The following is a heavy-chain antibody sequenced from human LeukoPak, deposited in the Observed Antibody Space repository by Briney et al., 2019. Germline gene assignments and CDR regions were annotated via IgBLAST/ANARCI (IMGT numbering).Heavy chain of an antibody. D-gene: IGHD5-12*01. CDR3: ARGYSGYDFDY. CDR1: GGSINSYY. Sequence: SSETLSLTCTVSGGSINSYYWSWIRQPAGKGLEWIGRIYTSGSPNYNPSLKSRVTMSVDTSKNQFSLKLSSVTAADTALYYCARGYSGYDFDYWAREPWSPSPQ. CDR2: IYTSGSP. J-gene: IGHJ4*02. V-gene: IGHV4-4*07.